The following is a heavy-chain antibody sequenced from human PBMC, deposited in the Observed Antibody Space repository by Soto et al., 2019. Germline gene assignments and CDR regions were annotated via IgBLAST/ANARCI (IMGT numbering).Heavy chain of an antibody. CDR1: GFTFSSYG. CDR2: ISGGGDTT. J-gene: IGHJ4*02. D-gene: IGHD1-1*01. V-gene: IGHV3-23*01. Sequence: SGGSLRLSCAASGFTFSSYGISWIRLSPGKGLEWVSVISGGGDTTYYTPSVKGRFTISRDDFRNTLYLQMNSLRTEDTAIYYCAKRPPTGTGYFHYWGQGTLVTVSS. CDR3: AKRPPTGTGYFHY.